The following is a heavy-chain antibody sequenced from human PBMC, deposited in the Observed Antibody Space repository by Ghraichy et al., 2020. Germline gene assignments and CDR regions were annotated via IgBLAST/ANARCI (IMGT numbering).Heavy chain of an antibody. CDR1: GYTFTNYD. J-gene: IGHJ4*02. Sequence: ASVKVSCKASGYTFTNYDINWVRQATGQGLEWMGWMNPNTGNTGYAQNFQGRVTMTRDTSISTAYMELSSLTSEDTAVYFCARKDYCSGPNCPSFFSYFFDSWGQGSLVTVSS. D-gene: IGHD2-15*01. CDR3: ARKDYCSGPNCPSFFSYFFDS. CDR2: MNPNTGNT. V-gene: IGHV1-8*01.